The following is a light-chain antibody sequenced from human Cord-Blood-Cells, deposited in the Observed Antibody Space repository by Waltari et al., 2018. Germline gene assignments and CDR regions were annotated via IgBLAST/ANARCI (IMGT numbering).Light chain of an antibody. CDR3: QQSYSTQWT. J-gene: IGKJ1*01. Sequence: IQMTQSPSSLSASVGDSVTITCRASQSISSYLNWYQQKPGKAPKLLSYAASSLQSGVPSRFSGSGSGTDFTLTISSLQPEDVATYYCQQSYSTQWTCGQGTKVEIK. CDR1: QSISSY. CDR2: AAS. V-gene: IGKV1-39*01.